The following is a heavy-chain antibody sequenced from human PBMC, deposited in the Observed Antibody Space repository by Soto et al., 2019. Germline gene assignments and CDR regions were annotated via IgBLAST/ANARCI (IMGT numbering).Heavy chain of an antibody. D-gene: IGHD2-2*01. V-gene: IGHV3-23*01. CDR1: GFTFSSYA. CDR3: AKGGDIVVVPAAMYYYYYMDV. J-gene: IGHJ6*03. CDR2: ISGSGGST. Sequence: GGSLRLSCAASGFTFSSYAMSWVRQAPGKGLEWVSAISGSGGSTYYADSVKGRFTISRDNSKNTLYLQMNSLSAEDTAVYYCAKGGDIVVVPAAMYYYYYMDVWGKGTTVTVSS.